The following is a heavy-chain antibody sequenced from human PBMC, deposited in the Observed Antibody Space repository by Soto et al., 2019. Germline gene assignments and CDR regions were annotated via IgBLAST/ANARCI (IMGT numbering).Heavy chain of an antibody. Sequence: SETLSLTCTVSGGSISSYYWGWIRQPPGKGLEWIGYIYYSGSTNYNPSLKSRVTISVDTSKNQFSLKLSSVTAADTAVYYCARDGATYYYYGMDVWGQGTTVTVSS. V-gene: IGHV4-59*01. CDR1: GGSISSYY. CDR3: ARDGATYYYYGMDV. J-gene: IGHJ6*02. CDR2: IYYSGST.